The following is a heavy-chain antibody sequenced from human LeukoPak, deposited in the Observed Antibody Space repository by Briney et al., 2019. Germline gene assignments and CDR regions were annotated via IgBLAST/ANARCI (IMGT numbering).Heavy chain of an antibody. J-gene: IGHJ4*02. D-gene: IGHD3-10*01. CDR1: GYTFTSYG. V-gene: IGHV1-18*01. CDR2: ISAYNGNT. Sequence: ASVKVSCKASGYTFTSYGISWVRQAPGQGLEWMGWISAYNGNTNYAQKLQGRVTMTTDTSTSTAYMELRSLRSDDTAVYYCARDVRVGLLWLGELYYWGQGTLVTVSS. CDR3: ARDVRVGLLWLGELYY.